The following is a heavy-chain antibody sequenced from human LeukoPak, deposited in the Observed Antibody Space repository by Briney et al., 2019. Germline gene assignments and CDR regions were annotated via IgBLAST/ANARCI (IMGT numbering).Heavy chain of an antibody. J-gene: IGHJ4*02. CDR3: ATWDDYGDYVAFEY. CDR1: GFTFSSYT. Sequence: GGSLRLSCAGSGFTFSSYTMNWVRQAPGKGLEWVSSISSSATYIYYADSVRGRFTISRDDAKNSLFLHMNSLRAEDTAVYYCATWDDYGDYVAFEYWGQGTLVTVSS. V-gene: IGHV3-21*01. D-gene: IGHD4-17*01. CDR2: ISSSATYI.